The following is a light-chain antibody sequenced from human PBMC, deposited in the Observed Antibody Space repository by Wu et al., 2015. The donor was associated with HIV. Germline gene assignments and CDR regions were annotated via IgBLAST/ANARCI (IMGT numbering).Light chain of an antibody. Sequence: DIQMTQSPSTLSASVGDRVTITCRASESINIWLAWYQQKPGKAPKLLIYKASNSQSGVSSRFSGSGSGTEFTLTISSLQPDDSGTYYCQHYNNYPYTFGQGTKLEIK. CDR2: KAS. V-gene: IGKV1-5*03. J-gene: IGKJ2*01. CDR3: QHYNNYPYT. CDR1: ESINIW.